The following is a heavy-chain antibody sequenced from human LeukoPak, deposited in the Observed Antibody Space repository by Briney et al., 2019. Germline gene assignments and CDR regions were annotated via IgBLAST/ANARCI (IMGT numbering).Heavy chain of an antibody. J-gene: IGHJ4*02. CDR1: GFTFSSHS. V-gene: IGHV3-7*05. Sequence: GESLKISCVVSGFTFSSHSMSWVRQAPGKGLEWVADITREGSAAYYVDSVKGRFSISRDNAKNSLYLQMNSLRAEDTAVYYCAKDWHNGDDPLFDYWGQGTVVTVSS. CDR2: ITREGSAA. CDR3: AKDWHNGDDPLFDY. D-gene: IGHD2-8*01.